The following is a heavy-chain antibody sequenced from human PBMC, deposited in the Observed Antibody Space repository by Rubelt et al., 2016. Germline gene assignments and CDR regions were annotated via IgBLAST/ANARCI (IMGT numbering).Heavy chain of an antibody. D-gene: IGHD4-17*01. Sequence: QVQLVQSGAEVKKPGASVKVSCKASGYTFTSYGISWVRQAPGQGLEWMGWISAYNGNTNYAQKLQVRVTMTKETSTSTAYRELRGLRVDDTALYYCARAVYGDLDYWGQGTLVTVSS. CDR3: ARAVYGDLDY. CDR2: ISAYNGNT. CDR1: GYTFTSYG. V-gene: IGHV1-18*01. J-gene: IGHJ4*02.